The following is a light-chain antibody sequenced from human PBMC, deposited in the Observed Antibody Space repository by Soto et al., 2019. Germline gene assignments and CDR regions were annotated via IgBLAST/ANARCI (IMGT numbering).Light chain of an antibody. CDR2: ATS. CDR1: QDIRF. V-gene: IGKV1-17*01. CDR3: LQHNTYPYT. J-gene: IGKJ2*01. Sequence: DIQMTQSPFSLSASVGDRDTITCRASQDIRFLGWFQQKPGEAPKRLIYATSNLEGGVPSRFSGSGSGTEFTLTISSLQPEDFATYFCLQHNTYPYTFGQGTKVDIK.